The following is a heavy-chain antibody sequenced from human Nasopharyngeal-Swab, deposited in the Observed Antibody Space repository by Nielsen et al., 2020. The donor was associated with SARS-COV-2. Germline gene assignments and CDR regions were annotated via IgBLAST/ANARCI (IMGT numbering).Heavy chain of an antibody. CDR3: ARDGDNYYDSSGYYLGY. J-gene: IGHJ4*02. Sequence: GESLKISCAASGFTFSDYYMSWVRQAPGKGLEWVANIKQDGSEKYYVDSVKGRFTISRDNAKNSLYLQMNSLRAEDTAVYYCARDGDNYYDSSGYYLGYWGQGTPVTVSS. CDR2: IKQDGSEK. CDR1: GFTFSDYY. D-gene: IGHD3-22*01. V-gene: IGHV3-7*01.